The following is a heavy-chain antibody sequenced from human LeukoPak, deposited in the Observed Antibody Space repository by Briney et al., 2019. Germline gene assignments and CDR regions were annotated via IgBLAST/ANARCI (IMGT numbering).Heavy chain of an antibody. Sequence: SETLSLTCTVSGGSISSTVYYWAWIRQPPGKGLEWIGSIYYSGSTYYNPSLKSRVTIPVDTSKNQFSLKLSSVTAADTAVYYCARHFGSSVREFFDYWGQGTLVTVSS. CDR3: ARHFGSSVREFFDY. CDR1: GGSISSTVYY. CDR2: IYYSGST. V-gene: IGHV4-39*01. D-gene: IGHD3-10*01. J-gene: IGHJ4*02.